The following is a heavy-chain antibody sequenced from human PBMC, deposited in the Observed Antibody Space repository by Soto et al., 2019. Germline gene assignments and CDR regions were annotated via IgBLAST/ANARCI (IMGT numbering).Heavy chain of an antibody. CDR3: ARESEDLSSNLDY. CDR1: GFTFTRYS. J-gene: IGHJ4*02. CDR2: ISSTTNYI. Sequence: EVLLVESGGGLVKPGGSLRLSCAASGFTFTRYSMNWVRQAAGKGLEWVASISSTTNYIYYGESLKGRLTISRDNAKNSMYLQMNTLRAEDTAVYYCARESEDLSSNLDYWGQGTLVTVSS. V-gene: IGHV3-21*06.